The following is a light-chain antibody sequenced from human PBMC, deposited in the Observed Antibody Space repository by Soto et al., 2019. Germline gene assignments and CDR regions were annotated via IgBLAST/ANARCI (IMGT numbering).Light chain of an antibody. CDR2: GAS. V-gene: IGKV3-15*01. CDR1: QSVSSS. J-gene: IGKJ1*01. Sequence: EIVMTQSPATLSVSPGERATLSCKASQSVSSSLAWYQQKPGQAPRLLIYGASTRATGIPARFSGSGSGTEFTLTISSLQSEDFALYYCQQYHNWPPWTFGQGTKVEIK. CDR3: QQYHNWPPWT.